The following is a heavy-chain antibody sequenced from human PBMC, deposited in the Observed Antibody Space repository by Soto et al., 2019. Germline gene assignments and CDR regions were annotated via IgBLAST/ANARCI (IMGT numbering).Heavy chain of an antibody. CDR1: GFTFSSYA. Sequence: GGSLRLSCAASGFTFSSYAMSWVRQAPGKGLEWVSAISGSGVSTYYADSVKGRFTISRDNSKNTLYLQMNSLRAEDTAVYYCAKALSQGSGYDATYYYYGMDVWGQGTTVTVSS. D-gene: IGHD5-12*01. CDR2: ISGSGVST. V-gene: IGHV3-23*01. J-gene: IGHJ6*02. CDR3: AKALSQGSGYDATYYYYGMDV.